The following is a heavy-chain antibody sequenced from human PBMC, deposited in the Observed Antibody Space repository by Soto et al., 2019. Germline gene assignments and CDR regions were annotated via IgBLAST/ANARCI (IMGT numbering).Heavy chain of an antibody. J-gene: IGHJ4*02. CDR2: IKQDGSEK. V-gene: IGHV3-7*01. CDR1: GFTFGSYW. CDR3: ATSRTFDH. Sequence: LRLSCAASGFTFGSYWISWVRQAPGKGLEWVANIKQDGSEKYYVDSVKGRFTISRDNAKKSLYLQMNSLRAEDTAVYYCATSRTFDHWGQGTLVTVSS. D-gene: IGHD6-13*01.